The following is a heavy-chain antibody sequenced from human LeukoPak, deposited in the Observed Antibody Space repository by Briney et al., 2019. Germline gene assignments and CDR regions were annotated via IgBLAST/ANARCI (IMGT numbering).Heavy chain of an antibody. CDR1: GFTFDDYA. V-gene: IGHV3-9*01. J-gene: IGHJ4*02. CDR3: AKDSGGLYCSGGSCYYYDY. Sequence: GGSLRLSCAASGFTFDDYAMHWVRQAPGKGLEWVSGISRNSGSIGYADSVKGRFTISRDNAKNSLYLQMNSLRAEDTALYYCAKDSGGLYCSGGSCYYYDYWGQGTLVTVSS. D-gene: IGHD2-15*01. CDR2: ISRNSGSI.